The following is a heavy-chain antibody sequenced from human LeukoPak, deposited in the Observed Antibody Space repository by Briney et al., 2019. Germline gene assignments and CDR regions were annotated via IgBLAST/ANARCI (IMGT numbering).Heavy chain of an antibody. CDR1: EYSFPNYW. CDR2: IYPGDSDT. Sequence: GESLKISCQASEYSFPNYWIAWVRQMPGKGLEWMGIIYPGDSDTRYSPSFQGQVTISVDKSISTAYLLWSSLKASDTAMYYCARRGFWSGYNDYWGQGTLVTVSS. CDR3: ARRGFWSGYNDY. D-gene: IGHD3-3*01. V-gene: IGHV5-51*01. J-gene: IGHJ4*02.